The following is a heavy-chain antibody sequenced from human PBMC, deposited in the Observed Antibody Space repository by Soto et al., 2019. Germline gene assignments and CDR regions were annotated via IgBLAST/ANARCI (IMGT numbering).Heavy chain of an antibody. D-gene: IGHD2-21*02. V-gene: IGHV3-30*18. J-gene: IGHJ4*02. CDR2: ISYDGSNK. CDR3: AKEYTATADYFDY. CDR1: GFTFSSYG. Sequence: GGSLRLSCAASGFTFSSYGMHWVRQAPGKGLEWVAVISYDGSNKYYADSVKGRFTISRDNSKNTLYLQTNSLRAEDTAVYYCAKEYTATADYFDYWGQGTLVTVSS.